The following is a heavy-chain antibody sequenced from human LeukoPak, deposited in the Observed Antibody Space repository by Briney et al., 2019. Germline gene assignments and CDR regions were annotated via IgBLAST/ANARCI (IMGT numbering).Heavy chain of an antibody. V-gene: IGHV3-7*03. CDR3: AIDVTVAGTRDY. CDR2: IKQDGSEK. CDR1: GFTFSSYW. Sequence: GGSLRLSCAASGFTFSSYWMSWVRQAPGKGLEWVANIKQDGSEKYYVDSVRGRFTISRDNAKNSLYLQMNSLRAEDAAVYYWAIDVTVAGTRDYWGQGTLVTVSS. J-gene: IGHJ4*02. D-gene: IGHD6-19*01.